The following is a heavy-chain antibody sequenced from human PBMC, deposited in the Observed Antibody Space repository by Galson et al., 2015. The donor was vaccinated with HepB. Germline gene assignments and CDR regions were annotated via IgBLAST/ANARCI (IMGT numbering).Heavy chain of an antibody. J-gene: IGHJ4*02. D-gene: IGHD5-12*01. CDR3: ASSTPLLGRGYSGYDISPGNHDDY. Sequence: SVKVSCKASGGTFSSYAISWVRQAPGQGLEWMGGIIPIFGTANYAQKFQGRVTITADESTSTAYMELSSLRSEDTAVYYCASSTPLLGRGYSGYDISPGNHDDYWGQGTLVTVSS. CDR1: GGTFSSYA. V-gene: IGHV1-69*13. CDR2: IIPIFGTA.